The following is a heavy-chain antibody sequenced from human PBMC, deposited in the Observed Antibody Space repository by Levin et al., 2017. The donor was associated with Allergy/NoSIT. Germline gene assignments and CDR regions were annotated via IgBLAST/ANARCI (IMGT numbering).Heavy chain of an antibody. Sequence: SETLSLTCGVYGGSFSGYYCNWVRQPPVKGLEWIGEINHSGSPDYNASLKSRVPISLEKSKTQCSLRLTAVTAAETASYCCARGESYYGFNYWGQGALVTVSS. V-gene: IGHV4-34*01. J-gene: IGHJ4*02. CDR2: INHSGSP. D-gene: IGHD1-26*01. CDR3: ARGESYYGFNY. CDR1: GGSFSGYY.